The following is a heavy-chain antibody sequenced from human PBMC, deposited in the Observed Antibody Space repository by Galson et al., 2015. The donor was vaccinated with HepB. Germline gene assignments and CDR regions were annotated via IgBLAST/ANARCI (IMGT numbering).Heavy chain of an antibody. J-gene: IGHJ4*02. CDR2: IYSGGST. CDR1: GFTVSSKY. CDR3: AREVGDGYDYYVDS. V-gene: IGHV3-66*01. D-gene: IGHD5-24*01. Sequence: SLRLSCAASGFTVSSKYMNWVRQAPGKGLEWVSVIYSGGSTYYADSVKGRFTISRDNSKNTLYLQMNSLRAEDTAVYYCAREVGDGYDYYVDSWGQGTLVTVSS.